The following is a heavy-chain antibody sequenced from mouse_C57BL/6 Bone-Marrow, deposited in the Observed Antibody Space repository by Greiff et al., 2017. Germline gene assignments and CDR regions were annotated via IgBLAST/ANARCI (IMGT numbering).Heavy chain of an antibody. V-gene: IGHV2-2*01. J-gene: IGHJ1*03. CDR2: IWSGGST. D-gene: IGHD1-1*01. CDR1: GFSLTSYG. CDR3: ARLYDWYFDV. Sequence: VQLKESGPGLVQPSQSLSITCPVSGFSLTSYGVHWVRQSPGKGLEWLGVIWSGGSTDYNAAFISRLSISKDNSKSQVFFKMNSLQADDTAIYYCARLYDWYFDVWGTGTTVTVSS.